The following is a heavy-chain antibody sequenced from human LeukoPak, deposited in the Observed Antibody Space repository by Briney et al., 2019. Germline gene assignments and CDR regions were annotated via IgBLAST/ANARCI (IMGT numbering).Heavy chain of an antibody. CDR3: ARANYYDSSGYIFWYFDY. Sequence: ASVKVSCKASGYTFTSYGISWVRQAPGQGLEWMGWISAYNGNTNYAQKPQGRVTMTTDTSTSTAYMELRSLRSDDTAVYYCARANYYDSSGYIFWYFDYWGQGTLVTVSS. D-gene: IGHD3-22*01. J-gene: IGHJ4*02. CDR1: GYTFTSYG. V-gene: IGHV1-18*01. CDR2: ISAYNGNT.